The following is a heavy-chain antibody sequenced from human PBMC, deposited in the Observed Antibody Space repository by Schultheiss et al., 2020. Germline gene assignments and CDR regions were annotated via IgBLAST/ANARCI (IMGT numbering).Heavy chain of an antibody. CDR3: AKDYYGSGSYYNIHYYYYGMDV. CDR2: ISYDGSNK. CDR1: GFTFSSYT. Sequence: GGSLRLSCAASGFTFSSYTVHWVRQAPGKELEWVAVISYDGSNKYYADSVKGRFTISRDNSKNTLYLQMNSLRAEDTAVYYCAKDYYGSGSYYNIHYYYYGMDVWGQGTTVTVSS. V-gene: IGHV3-30*04. J-gene: IGHJ6*02. D-gene: IGHD3-10*01.